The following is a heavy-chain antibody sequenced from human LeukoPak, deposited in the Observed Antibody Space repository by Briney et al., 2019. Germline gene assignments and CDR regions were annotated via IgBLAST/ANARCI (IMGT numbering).Heavy chain of an antibody. CDR1: GYTFTGYY. D-gene: IGHD1-1*01. J-gene: IGHJ6*02. Sequence: ASVKVSCKASGYTFTGYYMHWVRQAPGQGLEWMGGIIPIFGTANYAQKFQGRVTITADESTSTAYMELSSLRSEDTAVYYCARALNWNDDRMYHYYYGMDVWGQGTTVTVSS. V-gene: IGHV1-69*13. CDR3: ARALNWNDDRMYHYYYGMDV. CDR2: IIPIFGTA.